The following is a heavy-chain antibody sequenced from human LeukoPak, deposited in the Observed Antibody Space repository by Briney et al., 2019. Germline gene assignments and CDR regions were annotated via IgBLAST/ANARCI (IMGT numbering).Heavy chain of an antibody. CDR1: GGSISTSNYY. CDR3: ARHYKPRLLYYYYYYMDV. CDR2: IFYSGST. Sequence: SETLSLTCTVSGGSISTSNYYWGWIRQPPGKGLEWIGNIFYSGSTYYSPSLRSRVTISLDTSRNQFSLKLNSVTAADTAVYYCARHYKPRLLYYYYYYMDVWGKGTTVTISS. V-gene: IGHV4-39*01. D-gene: IGHD3-10*01. J-gene: IGHJ6*03.